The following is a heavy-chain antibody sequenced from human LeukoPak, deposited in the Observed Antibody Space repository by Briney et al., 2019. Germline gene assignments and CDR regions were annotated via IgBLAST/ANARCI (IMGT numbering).Heavy chain of an antibody. CDR2: ISDTGNT. CDR3: AKGKLEWLRVIDY. CDR1: GFTLSSYA. D-gene: IGHD5-12*01. Sequence: PGGSLRLSCAASGFTLSSYAMSWVRQAPGKGLEWVSAISDTGNTYHADSVKGRFTISRDNSKNTLYLQMNSLRAEDTAVYYCAKGKLEWLRVIDYWGQGTLVTVSS. J-gene: IGHJ4*02. V-gene: IGHV3-23*01.